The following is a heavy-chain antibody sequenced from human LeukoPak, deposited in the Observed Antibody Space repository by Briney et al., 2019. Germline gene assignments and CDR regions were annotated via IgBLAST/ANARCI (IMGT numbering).Heavy chain of an antibody. V-gene: IGHV1-18*01. CDR2: ISAYNGNT. Sequence: ASVKVSCKASGYTFTSYGISWVRQAPGQGLEWMGWISAYNGNTNYAQKLQGRVTMTTDTSTSTAYMELSSLRSEDTAVYYCATEFFSGSYLAAFDIWGQGTMVTVSS. CDR3: ATEFFSGSYLAAFDI. CDR1: GYTFTSYG. D-gene: IGHD1-26*01. J-gene: IGHJ3*02.